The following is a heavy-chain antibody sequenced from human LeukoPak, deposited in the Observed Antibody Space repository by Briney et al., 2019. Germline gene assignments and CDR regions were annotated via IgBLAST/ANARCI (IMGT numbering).Heavy chain of an antibody. J-gene: IGHJ4*02. D-gene: IGHD3-10*01. V-gene: IGHV4-30-2*01. CDR1: GGSISSGDDS. CDR3: AIAAQDIYLVRGLGTYFDY. Sequence: PSETLSLTCAVSGGSISSGDDSWNWIRQPPGKGLEWIGYIYHSGSTYYNPSLKSRITISEDRSKNQFSLKLTSVTAADTAVYYCAIAAQDIYLVRGLGTYFDYWSQGTLVTVSS. CDR2: IYHSGST.